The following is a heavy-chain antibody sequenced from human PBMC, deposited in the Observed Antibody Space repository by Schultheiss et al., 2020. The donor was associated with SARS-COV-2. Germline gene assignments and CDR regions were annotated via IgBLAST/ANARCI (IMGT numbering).Heavy chain of an antibody. D-gene: IGHD6-19*01. CDR1: GGTFSSYA. CDR3: AKHGSGWYILYYFDY. J-gene: IGHJ4*02. CDR2: IIPIFGTA. Sequence: SVKVSCKASGGTFSSYAISWVRQAPGQGLEWMGGIIPIFGTANYAQKFQGRVTITADKSTSTAYMELSSLRSEDTAVYYCAKHGSGWYILYYFDYWGQGTLVTVSS. V-gene: IGHV1-69*06.